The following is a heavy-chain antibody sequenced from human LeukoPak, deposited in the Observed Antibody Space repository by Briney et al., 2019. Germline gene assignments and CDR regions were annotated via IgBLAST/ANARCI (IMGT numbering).Heavy chain of an antibody. CDR1: GGSISSYS. V-gene: IGHV4-59*12. J-gene: IGHJ4*02. D-gene: IGHD3-10*01. CDR2: IYDSGTT. Sequence: SETLSLTCTVSGGSISSYSWSWIRQPPGKGLEWIGHIYDSGTTNYNPSLKSRITISVDTSKKQFSLKLTSVTAADTAVYYCAREDVTMVRGVLYYWGQGTLVTVSS. CDR3: AREDVTMVRGVLYY.